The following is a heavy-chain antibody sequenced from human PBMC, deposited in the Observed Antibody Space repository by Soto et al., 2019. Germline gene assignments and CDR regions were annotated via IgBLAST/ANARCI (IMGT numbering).Heavy chain of an antibody. CDR1: GGSISSGDYY. V-gene: IGHV4-30-4*01. Sequence: QVQLQESGPGLVKPSQTLSLTCTVSGGSISSGDYYWSWIRQPPGKGLEWVGYIYYSGSTYYTPSLTSRLTLSVDTSTNQFPLKLSSVTAADPAVYYSAISGGNPVYFDYWGQGTLVTVSS. J-gene: IGHJ4*02. CDR3: AISGGNPVYFDY. D-gene: IGHD2-15*01. CDR2: IYYSGST.